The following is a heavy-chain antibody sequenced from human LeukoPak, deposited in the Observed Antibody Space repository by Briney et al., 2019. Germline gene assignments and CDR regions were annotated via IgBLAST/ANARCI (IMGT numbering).Heavy chain of an antibody. V-gene: IGHV3-30*18. CDR2: ISYDAMNK. Sequence: GRSLRLSCAASGFTFSSYGMHWVRQAPGKGLEWVAVISYDAMNKYYADSVKGRFTISRDNSEKTLHLQMNSLRTEDTAVYYCAKDTPFGESPPYHYYGMDVWGQGTTISVSS. CDR1: GFTFSSYG. CDR3: AKDTPFGESPPYHYYGMDV. D-gene: IGHD3-10*01. J-gene: IGHJ6*02.